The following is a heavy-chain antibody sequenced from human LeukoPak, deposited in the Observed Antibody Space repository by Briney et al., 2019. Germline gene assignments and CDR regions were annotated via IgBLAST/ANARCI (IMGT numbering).Heavy chain of an antibody. Sequence: SETLSLTCAVYGGSFSGYYWSWIRQPPGKGLEWIGEINHSGSTNYNPSLKSRVTISVDTSKNQFSLKLSSVTVADTAVYYCARGLAAAGEFDYWGQGTLVTVSS. J-gene: IGHJ4*02. CDR2: INHSGST. CDR3: ARGLAAAGEFDY. D-gene: IGHD6-13*01. CDR1: GGSFSGYY. V-gene: IGHV4-34*01.